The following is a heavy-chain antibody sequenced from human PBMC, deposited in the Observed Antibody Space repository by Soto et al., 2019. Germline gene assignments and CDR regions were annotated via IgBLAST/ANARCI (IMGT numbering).Heavy chain of an antibody. Sequence: EVQLLESGGDLVQPGGSLRLSCAASGFAFSNCAMSWVRQAPGKGLEWVSTIKTSGDTTFYADPVKGRFTTSRDDSKNTLYLQMNSLRAEDTATYYCTKDVTGDIGADFWGQGTTVNVSS. CDR2: IKTSGDTT. CDR3: TKDVTGDIGADF. J-gene: IGHJ4*02. V-gene: IGHV3-23*05. CDR1: GFAFSNCA. D-gene: IGHD2-21*02.